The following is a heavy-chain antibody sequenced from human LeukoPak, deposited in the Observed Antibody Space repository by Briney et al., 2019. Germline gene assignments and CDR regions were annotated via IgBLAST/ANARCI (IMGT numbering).Heavy chain of an antibody. CDR2: ISGSSSYI. V-gene: IGHV3-21*01. CDR1: GFTFSTYN. Sequence: GGSLRLSCAASGFTFSTYNMNWVRQAPGKGLEWVSSISGSSSYIYYVDSVKGRFSISRDNAKNSLYLQMNSLRAEDTAVYYCARETGSQPAPLFYWGQGTLVTVSS. D-gene: IGHD1-14*01. CDR3: ARETGSQPAPLFY. J-gene: IGHJ4*02.